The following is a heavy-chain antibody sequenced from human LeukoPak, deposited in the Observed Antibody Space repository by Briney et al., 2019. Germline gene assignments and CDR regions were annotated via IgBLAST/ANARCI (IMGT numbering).Heavy chain of an antibody. V-gene: IGHV3-23*01. Sequence: QPGGSLRLSCAASGFTFSSYAMSWVRQAPGKGLXXXSAISGSGGSTYYADSVKGRFTISRDNSKNTLYLQMNSLRAEDTAVYYCAKTMVRGAVNFDYWGQGTLVTVSS. J-gene: IGHJ4*02. D-gene: IGHD3-10*01. CDR2: ISGSGGST. CDR1: GFTFSSYA. CDR3: AKTMVRGAVNFDY.